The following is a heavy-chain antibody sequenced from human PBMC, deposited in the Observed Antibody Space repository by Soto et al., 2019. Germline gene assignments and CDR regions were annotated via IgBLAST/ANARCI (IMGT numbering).Heavy chain of an antibody. CDR3: ARDSHGDQDDFDI. CDR1: GGSISSYY. J-gene: IGHJ3*02. V-gene: IGHV4-59*13. D-gene: IGHD7-27*01. Sequence: PSETLSLTCTVSGGSISSYYWSWIRQPPGKGLEWIGYIYYSGSTNYNPSLKSRVTISVDTSKNQFSLKLSSVTAADTAVYYCARDSHGDQDDFDIWGKGTPVTVSS. CDR2: IYYSGST.